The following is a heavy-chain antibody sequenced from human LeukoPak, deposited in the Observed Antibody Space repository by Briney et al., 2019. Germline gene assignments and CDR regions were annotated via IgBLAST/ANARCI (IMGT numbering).Heavy chain of an antibody. Sequence: NPSQTLSLTCTVSGGSISSGSYYRSWIRQPAGKGLEWIGRIYASGSTNYNPSLKSRVTISVDTSKNQFSLKLSSVTAADTAVYYCARVQYDFWSGYPLGWFDPWGQGTLVTVSS. V-gene: IGHV4-61*02. J-gene: IGHJ5*02. CDR3: ARVQYDFWSGYPLGWFDP. CDR2: IYASGST. D-gene: IGHD3-3*01. CDR1: GGSISSGSYY.